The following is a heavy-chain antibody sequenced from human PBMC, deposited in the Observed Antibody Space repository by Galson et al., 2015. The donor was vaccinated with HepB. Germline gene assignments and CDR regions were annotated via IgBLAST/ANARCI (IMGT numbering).Heavy chain of an antibody. CDR2: IYPDDSDT. CDR3: ASRHSYFRSGTWYNVADY. Sequence: SGAEVKKPGESLKISCKSSGYSFTSYWIGWVRQMPGKGLEWMGIIYPDDSDTRYSPSFQGQVTISAGKSSRTAYLQWSSLKASDTAMYYCASRHSYFRSGTWYNVADYWGQGTLVTVSS. D-gene: IGHD3-10*01. V-gene: IGHV5-51*01. J-gene: IGHJ4*02. CDR1: GYSFTSYW.